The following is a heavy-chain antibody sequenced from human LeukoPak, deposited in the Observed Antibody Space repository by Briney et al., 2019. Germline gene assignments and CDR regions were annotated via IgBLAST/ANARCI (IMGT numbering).Heavy chain of an antibody. D-gene: IGHD3-16*02. V-gene: IGHV3-48*03. CDR2: ISSSGSTT. CDR3: AKFLLRDYVWGSYRYSIVFDY. Sequence: GGSLRLSCAASGFTFSSYEMNWVRQAPGKGLERVSYISSSGSTTYYADSVKGRFTISRDNSKNTLYLQMNSLRAEDTAVYYCAKFLLRDYVWGSYRYSIVFDYWGQGTLVTVSS. CDR1: GFTFSSYE. J-gene: IGHJ4*02.